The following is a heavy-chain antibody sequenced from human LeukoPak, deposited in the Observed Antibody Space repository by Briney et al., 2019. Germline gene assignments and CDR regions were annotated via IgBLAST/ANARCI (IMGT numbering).Heavy chain of an antibody. CDR3: ARSRGSSGSYPFDY. J-gene: IGHJ4*02. CDR1: GFTFSSYS. CDR2: ISSSSSTI. D-gene: IGHD1-26*01. Sequence: AGGSLRLSCAASGFTFSSYSMNWVRQAPGKGLEWVSYISSSSSTIYYAGSVKCRFTISRDNAKNSLFLQMNSLRAEDTAVYYCARSRGSSGSYPFDYWGQGTLVTVSS. V-gene: IGHV3-48*01.